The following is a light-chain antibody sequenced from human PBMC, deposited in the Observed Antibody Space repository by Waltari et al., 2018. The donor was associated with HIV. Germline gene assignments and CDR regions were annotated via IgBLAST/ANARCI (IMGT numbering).Light chain of an antibody. V-gene: IGLV2-23*02. CDR3: CSYAGSSTLV. J-gene: IGLJ2*01. Sequence: QSALTQPASVSGSPAQSITLPCTGTSSDVGTYNLVSWYQQHPGTAPKLMIYEVSKRPSGVSNRFSGSKSGNTASLTISGLQAEDEADYYCCSYAGSSTLVFGGGTKLTVL. CDR1: SSDVGTYNL. CDR2: EVS.